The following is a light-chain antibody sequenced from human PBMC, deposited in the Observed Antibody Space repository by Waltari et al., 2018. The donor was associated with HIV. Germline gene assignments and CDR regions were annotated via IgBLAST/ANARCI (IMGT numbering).Light chain of an antibody. CDR2: LAS. J-gene: IGKJ5*01. CDR3: QRTYSPPGP. Sequence: DIRMTQSPPSLSPSVGDTVTFTCRASQPIDNYLHWYQHKPGQVPKLLIYLASTLHSGVPPGFVASGSGTSSPPPLSGVHPDDVATYFCQRTYSPPGPFGQGTR. CDR1: QPIDNY. V-gene: IGKV1-39*01.